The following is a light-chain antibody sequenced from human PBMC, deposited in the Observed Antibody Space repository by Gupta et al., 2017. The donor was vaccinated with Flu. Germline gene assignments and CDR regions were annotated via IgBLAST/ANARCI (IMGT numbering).Light chain of an antibody. V-gene: IGLV1-44*01. CDR3: AQSADIMDGRV. J-gene: IGLJ3*02. Sequence: QSVLTHPPSASGTPGQRITISCSGTNSRSGSNTVSWYQQVHGAETKVLIVNKDERPSGAAARFFCTKAGDSASPVTEGLKSEDEAVELWAQSADIMDGRVFGGGTRLTVL. CDR2: NKD. CDR1: NSRSGSNT.